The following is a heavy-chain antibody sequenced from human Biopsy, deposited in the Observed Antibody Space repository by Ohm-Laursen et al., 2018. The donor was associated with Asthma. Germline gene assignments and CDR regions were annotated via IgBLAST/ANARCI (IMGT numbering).Heavy chain of an antibody. CDR1: GFSFADCA. CDR3: ARSADYYDSTDYLDF. J-gene: IGHJ4*01. D-gene: IGHD3-22*01. Sequence: SLRLSCTASGFSFADCAMHWVRQAPGKGLEWVSSISWNSGNIDYAVSVKGRFTISRDNAKNSLYLQMQSLRPEDTAFYYCARSADYYDSTDYLDFWGRGTLVTVSS. V-gene: IGHV3-9*01. CDR2: ISWNSGNI.